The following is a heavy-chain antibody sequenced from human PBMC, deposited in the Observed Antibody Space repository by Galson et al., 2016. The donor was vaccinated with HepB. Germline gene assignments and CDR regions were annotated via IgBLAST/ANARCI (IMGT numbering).Heavy chain of an antibody. CDR2: MSGNGGTT. Sequence: SLRLSCAASGFTFSSYAMSWVRQAPGKGLEWVSAMSGNGGTTYYADSVKGRFTILRDNSKNTVYLQVNSLRAEDTAVYFRAKQSPGRTGVPPYYYYYYGIDVWGPGTTVTVSS. D-gene: IGHD1-1*01. V-gene: IGHV3-23*01. CDR1: GFTFSSYA. J-gene: IGHJ6*02. CDR3: AKQSPGRTGVPPYYYYYYGIDV.